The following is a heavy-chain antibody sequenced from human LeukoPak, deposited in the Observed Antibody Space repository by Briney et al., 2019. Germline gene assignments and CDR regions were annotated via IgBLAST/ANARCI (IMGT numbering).Heavy chain of an antibody. CDR3: ARDRKYQLLFWDV. CDR1: GFTFSDHY. CDR2: ISSSGSTI. Sequence: GGSLRLSCAASGFTFSDHYMSWIRQAPGKGLEWVSYISSSGSTIYYADSVKGRFTISRDNAKNSMYLEMNSLRAEDTAVYYCARDRKYQLLFWDVRGKGTTVTVSS. V-gene: IGHV3-11*04. J-gene: IGHJ6*03. D-gene: IGHD2-2*01.